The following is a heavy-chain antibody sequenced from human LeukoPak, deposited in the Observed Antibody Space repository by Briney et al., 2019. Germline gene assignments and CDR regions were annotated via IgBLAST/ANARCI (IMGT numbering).Heavy chain of an antibody. J-gene: IGHJ6*02. Sequence: ASVKVSCKASGGTFSSYAISWVRQAPGQGLEWMGGIIPIFGTANYAQKFQGRVTITADEFTSTAYMELSSLRSEDTAVYYCARNYGSGTLWGMDVWGQGTTVTVSS. CDR2: IIPIFGTA. CDR3: ARNYGSGTLWGMDV. D-gene: IGHD3-10*01. V-gene: IGHV1-69*13. CDR1: GGTFSSYA.